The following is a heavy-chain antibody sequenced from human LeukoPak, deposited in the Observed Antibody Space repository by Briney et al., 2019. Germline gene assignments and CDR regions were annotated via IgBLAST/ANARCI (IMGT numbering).Heavy chain of an antibody. J-gene: IGHJ5*02. V-gene: IGHV4-61*05. D-gene: IGHD6-19*01. CDR1: GGSISSSSYS. CDR2: IYYSGST. CDR3: ARFQIAVAGNWFDP. Sequence: PSQTLSLTCTVSGGSISSSSYSWGWIRQPPGKGLEWIGYIYYSGSTNYNPSLKSRVTISVDTSKNQFSLKLSSVTAADTAVYYCARFQIAVAGNWFDPWGQGTLVTVS.